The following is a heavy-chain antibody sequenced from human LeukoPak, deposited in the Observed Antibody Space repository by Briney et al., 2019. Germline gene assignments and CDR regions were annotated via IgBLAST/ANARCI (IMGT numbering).Heavy chain of an antibody. Sequence: PGGSLRLSCAASGFTFSDYAMNWVRQAPGKGLEWVSGISGSGGTTYYADSVQGRFTISRDNSKNTLYVQMNSPRADDTAIYYCVKDSYYYDNSGYYYVKDHWGQGTLVTVSS. V-gene: IGHV3-23*01. CDR3: VKDSYYYDNSGYYYVKDH. J-gene: IGHJ4*02. D-gene: IGHD3-22*01. CDR2: ISGSGGTT. CDR1: GFTFSDYA.